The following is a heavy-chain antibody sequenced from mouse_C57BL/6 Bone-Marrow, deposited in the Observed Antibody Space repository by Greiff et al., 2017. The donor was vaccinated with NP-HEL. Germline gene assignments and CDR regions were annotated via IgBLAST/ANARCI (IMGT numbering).Heavy chain of an antibody. CDR3: AREDYYGYSGFAY. J-gene: IGHJ3*01. V-gene: IGHV1-81*01. CDR1: GYTFTSYG. Sequence: QVQLKQSGAELARPGASVKLSCKASGYTFTSYGISWVKQRTGQGLEWIGEIYPRSGNTYYNEKFKGKATLTADKSSSTAYMELRSLTSEDSAVYFCAREDYYGYSGFAYWGQGTLVTVSA. D-gene: IGHD2-2*01. CDR2: IYPRSGNT.